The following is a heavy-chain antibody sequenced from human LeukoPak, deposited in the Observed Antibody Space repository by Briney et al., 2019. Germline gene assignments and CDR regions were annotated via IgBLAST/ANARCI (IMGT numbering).Heavy chain of an antibody. V-gene: IGHV1-69*05. D-gene: IGHD3-22*01. CDR2: IIPIFGTA. J-gene: IGHJ4*02. Sequence: SVKVSCKASGGTFTSYAISWVRQAPGQGLEWMGRIIPIFGTANYAQKFQGRVTITTDESTSTAYMELSSLRSEDTAVYYCARDTYYYDSSDDYWGQGTLVTVSS. CDR1: GGTFTSYA. CDR3: ARDTYYYDSSDDY.